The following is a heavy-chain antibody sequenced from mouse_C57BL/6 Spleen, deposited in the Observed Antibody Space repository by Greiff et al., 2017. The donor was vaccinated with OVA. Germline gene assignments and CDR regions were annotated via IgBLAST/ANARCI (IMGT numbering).Heavy chain of an antibody. CDR2: IYPGDGDT. V-gene: IGHV1-82*01. CDR3: ARSLYQGAMDY. J-gene: IGHJ4*01. CDR1: GYAFSSSW. D-gene: IGHD6-1*01. Sequence: QVQLKESGPELVKPGASVTISCKASGYAFSSSWMNWVKQRPGKGLEWIGRIYPGDGDTNYNGKFKGKATLTADKSSSTAYMQLSSLTSEDSAVYFCARSLYQGAMDYWGQGTSVTVSS.